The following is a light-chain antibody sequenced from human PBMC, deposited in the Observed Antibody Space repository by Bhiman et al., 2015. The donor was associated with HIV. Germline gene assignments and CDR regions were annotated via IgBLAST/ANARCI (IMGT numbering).Light chain of an antibody. CDR3: CSYAGSSTLGV. J-gene: IGLJ1*01. CDR1: SSDVGGYNY. V-gene: IGLV2-23*02. CDR2: DVS. Sequence: QSALTQPASVSGSPGQSITISCTGTSSDVGGYNYVSWYQQHPGKAPKLMIYDVSKRPSGVSNRFSGSKSGNTASLTISGLQAEDEADYYCCSYAGSSTLGVFGTGTKVTVL.